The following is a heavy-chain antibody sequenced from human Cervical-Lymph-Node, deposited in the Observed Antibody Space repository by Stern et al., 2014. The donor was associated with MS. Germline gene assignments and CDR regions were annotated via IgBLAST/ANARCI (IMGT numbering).Heavy chain of an antibody. Sequence: QVQLQESGPGLVKPPETLSLTCTVSRGSVSSSSYYWGWIRQSPGRGLEWIGSIYYRGGTFYSPSLKSRVTISVDTSKNHFSLRLTSVTAADTAVYYCASQRGLDAFDIWGQGTMVTVSS. D-gene: IGHD3-10*01. V-gene: IGHV4-39*01. J-gene: IGHJ3*02. CDR3: ASQRGLDAFDI. CDR1: RGSVSSSSYY. CDR2: IYYRGGT.